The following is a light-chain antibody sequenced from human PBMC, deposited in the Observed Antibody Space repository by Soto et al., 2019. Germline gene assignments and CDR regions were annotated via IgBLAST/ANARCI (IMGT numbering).Light chain of an antibody. CDR3: QQRSNWPRT. V-gene: IGKV3D-20*02. CDR1: QSVSSSY. CDR2: GAS. Sequence: EIVLPQSPGTLSLSPGARATLSCRASQSVSSSYLAWYQQKPGQAPRLLIYGASTRATGIPARFSGSGSGTDFTLTISSLEPEDLAVYYCQQRSNWPRTFGQGTKVDIK. J-gene: IGKJ1*01.